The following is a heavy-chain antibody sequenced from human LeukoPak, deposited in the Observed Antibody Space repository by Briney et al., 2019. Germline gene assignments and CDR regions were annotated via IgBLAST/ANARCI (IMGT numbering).Heavy chain of an antibody. J-gene: IGHJ4*02. D-gene: IGHD3-22*01. Sequence: GGSLRLSCAASGFTVSSNYMSWVRQAPGKGLEWVSIIYSDGSTYYADSVKGRFTISRDNSKNTLYLQMNSLRAEDTAVYYCARIPIVVITSGGYWGQGTLVTVSS. CDR2: IYSDGST. CDR1: GFTVSSNY. CDR3: ARIPIVVITSGGY. V-gene: IGHV3-53*01.